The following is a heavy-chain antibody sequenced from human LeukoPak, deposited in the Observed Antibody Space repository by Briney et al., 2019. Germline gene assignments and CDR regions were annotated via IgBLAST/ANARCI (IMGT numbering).Heavy chain of an antibody. V-gene: IGHV4-59*08. J-gene: IGHJ5*02. CDR3: ARHLGIAVARIPFRFDP. Sequence: PSETLSPTCTVSGGSISSYYWSWIRQPPGKGLEWIGYIYYSGSTNYNPSLKSRVTISADTSKKQISLKLSSVTAADTAVYYCARHLGIAVARIPFRFDPWGQGTLVTVSS. CDR2: IYYSGST. CDR1: GGSISSYY. D-gene: IGHD6-19*01.